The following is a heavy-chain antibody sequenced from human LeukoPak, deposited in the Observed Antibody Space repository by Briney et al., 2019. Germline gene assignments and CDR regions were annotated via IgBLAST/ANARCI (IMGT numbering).Heavy chain of an antibody. CDR3: AKVRSGMAIFDY. D-gene: IGHD3-10*01. CDR2: ISWNSGSI. V-gene: IGHV3-9*01. J-gene: IGHJ4*02. CDR1: GFTFDDYA. Sequence: GGSLRLSCAASGFTFDDYAMHWVRQAPGKGLEWVSGISWNSGSIGYADSVKGRFTISRDNAKNSLYLQMNSLRAEDTALYYCAKVRSGMAIFDYWGQGTLVTVSS.